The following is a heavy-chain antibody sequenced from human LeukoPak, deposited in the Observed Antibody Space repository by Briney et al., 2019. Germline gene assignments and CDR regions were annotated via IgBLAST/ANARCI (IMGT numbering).Heavy chain of an antibody. CDR2: ISGSGGST. V-gene: IGHV3-23*01. CDR3: AKDKGGIAVGGNFDC. Sequence: PPGGSLRLSCAASGFAFSSYAMSWVRQAPGKGLEWVSDISGSGGSTYYADSVKGRFTISRDNSKNTLYLQMNSLRAEDTAVYYCAKDKGGIAVGGNFDCGGQGTLVTVSA. D-gene: IGHD6-19*01. CDR1: GFAFSSYA. J-gene: IGHJ4*02.